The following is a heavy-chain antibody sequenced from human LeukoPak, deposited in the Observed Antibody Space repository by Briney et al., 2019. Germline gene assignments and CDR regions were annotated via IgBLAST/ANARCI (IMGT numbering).Heavy chain of an antibody. CDR3: ARRPSLWSGYPYYFDY. D-gene: IGHD3-3*01. Sequence: PSETLSLTCAVSGYSISSGYYRGWIRQPPGKGLEWIGSIYHSGSTYYNPSLKSRVTISVDTSKNQFSLKLSSVTAADTAVYYCARRPSLWSGYPYYFDYWGQGTLVTVSS. J-gene: IGHJ4*02. V-gene: IGHV4-38-2*01. CDR1: GYSISSGYY. CDR2: IYHSGST.